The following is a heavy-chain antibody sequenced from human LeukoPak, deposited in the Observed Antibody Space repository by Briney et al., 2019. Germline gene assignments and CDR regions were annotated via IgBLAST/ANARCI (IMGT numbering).Heavy chain of an antibody. J-gene: IGHJ3*02. CDR2: ISFDGSYK. V-gene: IGHV3-30*18. CDR3: AKGVDTATLHGAFDI. Sequence: PGGSLRLSCAASGFTSSSYGMHWVRQAPGKGLEWVGVISFDGSYKYYADSVKGRFTISRDNSKNTLYLQMNSLRAEDTAVYYCAKGVDTATLHGAFDIWGQGTKVTVSS. D-gene: IGHD5-18*01. CDR1: GFTSSSYG.